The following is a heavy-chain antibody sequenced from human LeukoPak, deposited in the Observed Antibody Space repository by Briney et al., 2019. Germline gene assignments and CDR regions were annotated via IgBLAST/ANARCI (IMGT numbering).Heavy chain of an antibody. CDR2: ISSSSSYI. CDR1: GFTFSGYS. J-gene: IGHJ6*02. Sequence: GGSLRLSCAASGFTFSGYSMNWVRQAPGKGLEWVSSISSSSSYIYYTDSVKGRFTISRDNAKNSLYLQMNSLRAEDTAVYYCARGHYGDTYGMDVWGQGTTVTVSS. CDR3: ARGHYGDTYGMDV. D-gene: IGHD4-17*01. V-gene: IGHV3-21*01.